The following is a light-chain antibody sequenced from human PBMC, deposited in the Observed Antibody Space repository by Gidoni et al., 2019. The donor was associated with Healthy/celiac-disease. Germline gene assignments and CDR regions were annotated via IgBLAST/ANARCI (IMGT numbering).Light chain of an antibody. CDR3: LQDYNYPRT. J-gene: IGKJ1*01. CDR2: AAP. V-gene: IGKV1-6*01. CDR1: QGIRND. Sequence: AIQMTQSPSSLSASVGDRVPITCRASQGIRNDLGWYQQKPGKAPKLLIYAAPSLQSGVPSRFSGSGSGTDFTLTISSLQPEDFATDYCLQDYNYPRTFGQGTKVVIK.